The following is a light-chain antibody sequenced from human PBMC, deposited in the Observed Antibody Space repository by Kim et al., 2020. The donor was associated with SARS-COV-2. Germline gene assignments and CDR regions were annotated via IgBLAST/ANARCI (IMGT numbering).Light chain of an antibody. CDR3: QVWDRITNHVV. J-gene: IGLJ7*01. Sequence: SYVLTQPPSVSVAPVKTATITCGGDNVGSKSLHWYQQRPGQAPVLVIYYDSKRPSGIPERFSGSNSGDTATLSISRVEAGDEADYYCQVWDRITNHVVFGGGTQLTVL. CDR1: NVGSKS. V-gene: IGLV3-21*04. CDR2: YDS.